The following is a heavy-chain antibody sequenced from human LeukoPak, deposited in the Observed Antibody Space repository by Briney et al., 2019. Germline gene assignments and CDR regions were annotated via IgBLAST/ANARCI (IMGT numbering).Heavy chain of an antibody. Sequence: GGSPRLSCAASGFTFSSYSMNWVRQAPGKGLEWVSSISSSSYIYYADSVKGRFTISRDNAKNSLYLQMNSLRAEDTAVYYCARAEYYDSSGYYEASYFDYWGQGTLVTVSS. J-gene: IGHJ4*02. CDR1: GFTFSSYS. CDR3: ARAEYYDSSGYYEASYFDY. CDR2: ISSSSYI. V-gene: IGHV3-21*01. D-gene: IGHD3-22*01.